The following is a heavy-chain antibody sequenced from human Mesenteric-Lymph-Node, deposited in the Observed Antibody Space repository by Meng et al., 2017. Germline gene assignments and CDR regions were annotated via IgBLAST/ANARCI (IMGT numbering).Heavy chain of an antibody. CDR1: GYTFTSYD. CDR3: ARELVEATLGYYGMDV. Sequence: ASVKVSCKASGYTFTSYDINWVRQATGQGLEWMGWMNPNSGNTGYAQKFQGRVTMTRNTSISTAYMELSSLRSEDTAVYYCARELVEATLGYYGMDVWGQGTTVTVSS. J-gene: IGHJ6*02. V-gene: IGHV1-8*01. D-gene: IGHD2-8*02. CDR2: MNPNSGNT.